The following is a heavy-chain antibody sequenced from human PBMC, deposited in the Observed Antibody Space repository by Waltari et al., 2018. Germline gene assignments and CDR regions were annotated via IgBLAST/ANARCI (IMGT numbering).Heavy chain of an antibody. V-gene: IGHV3-9*01. CDR1: GFTFDDYA. CDR2: ISWNSGSM. Sequence: EVQLVESGGGLVQPGRSLRLSCAASGFTFDDYAMHWVRQAPGKGLEWVSGISWNSGSMCYADSVKGRFTISRDNAKNSLYLQMNSLRAEDTALYYCAKAKYYDFWSGYYTGDDAFDIWGQGTMVTVSS. CDR3: AKAKYYDFWSGYYTGDDAFDI. D-gene: IGHD3-3*01. J-gene: IGHJ3*02.